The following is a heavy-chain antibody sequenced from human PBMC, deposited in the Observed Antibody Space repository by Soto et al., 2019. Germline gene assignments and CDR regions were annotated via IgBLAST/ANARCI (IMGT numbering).Heavy chain of an antibody. J-gene: IGHJ4*02. Sequence: SETLSLTCTVSGGSISSYYWSWIRQPPGKGLEWIGYIYYSGRTSYNPSLKSRVSISMDTSKNQFSLNLDSVTAADTAVYFCARDFAYFDSWGQGTLVTVSS. CDR1: GGSISSYY. V-gene: IGHV4-59*01. CDR3: ARDFAYFDS. CDR2: IYYSGRT. D-gene: IGHD3-3*01.